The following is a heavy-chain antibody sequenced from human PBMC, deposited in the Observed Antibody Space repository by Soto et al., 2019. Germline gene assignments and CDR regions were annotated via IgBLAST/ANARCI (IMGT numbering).Heavy chain of an antibody. V-gene: IGHV4-30-4*01. CDR2: IYYSGST. CDR1: GGSISSGDYY. D-gene: IGHD3-3*01. Sequence: SETLSLTCTVSGGSISSGDYYWSWIRQPPGKGLEWIGYIYYSGSTYYNPSLKSRVTISVDTSKNQFSLKLSSVTAADTAVYYCARDQSYDFWSGYLDWGQGTLVTVSS. CDR3: ARDQSYDFWSGYLD. J-gene: IGHJ4*02.